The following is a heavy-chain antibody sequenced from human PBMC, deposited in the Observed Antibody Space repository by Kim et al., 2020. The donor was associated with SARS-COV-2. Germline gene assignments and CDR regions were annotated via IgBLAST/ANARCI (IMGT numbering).Heavy chain of an antibody. D-gene: IGHD1-7*01. CDR1: GGSFSGYY. CDR3: ARGWSQETGTTAGAFDI. J-gene: IGHJ3*02. CDR2: INHSGST. Sequence: SETLSLTCAVYGGSFSGYYWSWIRQPPGKGLEWIGEINHSGSTNYNPSLKSRVTISVDTSKNQFSLKLSSVTAADTAVYYCARGWSQETGTTAGAFDIWGQGTMVTVSS. V-gene: IGHV4-34*01.